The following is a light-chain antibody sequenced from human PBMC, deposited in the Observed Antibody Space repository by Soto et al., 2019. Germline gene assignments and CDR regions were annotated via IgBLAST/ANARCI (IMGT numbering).Light chain of an antibody. V-gene: IGKV1-39*01. J-gene: IGKJ5*01. CDR1: QSISSY. Sequence: DIQMTQSPSSLSASVGDRVTITCGASQSISSYLNWYQQKPGKAPKLLIHAASSLQSGVPSRFSGSGSGTDFTLTISSLQPEDFATYYCQQSYSTPITFGQGTRLEIK. CDR2: AAS. CDR3: QQSYSTPIT.